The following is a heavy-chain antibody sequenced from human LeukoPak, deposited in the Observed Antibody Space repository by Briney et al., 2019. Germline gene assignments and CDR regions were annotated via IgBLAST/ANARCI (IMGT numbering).Heavy chain of an antibody. J-gene: IGHJ6*02. CDR1: GGSISSGGYS. CDR3: ARALAAADPPDYYYYYGMDV. Sequence: SETLSLTCAVSGGSISSGGYSWSWLRQPPGKGLEWIGYIYHSGSTYYNPSLKSRVSISVDRTKNQFSLKLSSVTAADTAVYYCARALAAADPPDYYYYYGMDVWGQGTTVTVSS. D-gene: IGHD6-13*01. CDR2: IYHSGST. V-gene: IGHV4-30-2*01.